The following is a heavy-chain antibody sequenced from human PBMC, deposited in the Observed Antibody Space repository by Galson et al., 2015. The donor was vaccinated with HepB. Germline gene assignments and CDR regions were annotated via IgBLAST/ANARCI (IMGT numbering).Heavy chain of an antibody. J-gene: IGHJ4*02. CDR2: LRSKAYGGTR. D-gene: IGHD2-2*01. CDR1: GFTFGAYA. Sequence: SLRLSCAASGFTFGAYAMSWVRQAPGKGLEWVGFLRSKAYGGTREYAASVKGRFIISRDDSRSIAYLQMNSLKTEDTAVYYCTREVDCSGTSCYPTWGQGTLVTVAS. CDR3: TREVDCSGTSCYPT. V-gene: IGHV3-49*04.